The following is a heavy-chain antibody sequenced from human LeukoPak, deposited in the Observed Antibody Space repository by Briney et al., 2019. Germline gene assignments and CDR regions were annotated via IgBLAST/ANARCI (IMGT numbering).Heavy chain of an antibody. Sequence: GASVKVSCKASGYTFTSYDISWVRQAPGQGLEWMGGIIPIFGTANYAQKFQGRVTITADESTSTAYMELSSLRSEDTAVYYCARDGSKGYCSSTSCYPSNWFDPWGQGTLVTVSS. CDR1: GYTFTSYD. CDR3: ARDGSKGYCSSTSCYPSNWFDP. J-gene: IGHJ5*02. D-gene: IGHD2-2*01. V-gene: IGHV1-69*13. CDR2: IIPIFGTA.